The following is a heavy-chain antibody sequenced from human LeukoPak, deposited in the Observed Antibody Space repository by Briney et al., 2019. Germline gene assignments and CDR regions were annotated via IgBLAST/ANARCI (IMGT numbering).Heavy chain of an antibody. CDR3: ARGGFGFGELVPSDWFDP. J-gene: IGHJ5*02. CDR2: INHSGST. D-gene: IGHD3-10*01. Sequence: SETLSLTCAVYGGSFSGYYWSWIRQPPGKGLDWIGEINHSGSTNYNPPLKSRVTISVDTSKNQFSLKLSSVTAADTAVYYCARGGFGFGELVPSDWFDPWGQGTLVTVSS. CDR1: GGSFSGYY. V-gene: IGHV4-34*01.